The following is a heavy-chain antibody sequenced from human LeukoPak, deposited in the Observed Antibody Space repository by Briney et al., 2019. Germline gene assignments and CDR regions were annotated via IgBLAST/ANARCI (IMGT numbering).Heavy chain of an antibody. V-gene: IGHV1-2*02. Sequence: ASVKVSCKASGYTFSGYYMHWVRQAPGQGLERMGWINPNSGGTNYAQKFQGRVTMTRDTSISTAYMELSRLRSDDTAVYYCARGRWDYDYVWGSYRPIDYWGQGTLVTVSS. CDR2: INPNSGGT. D-gene: IGHD3-16*02. J-gene: IGHJ4*02. CDR1: GYTFSGYY. CDR3: ARGRWDYDYVWGSYRPIDY.